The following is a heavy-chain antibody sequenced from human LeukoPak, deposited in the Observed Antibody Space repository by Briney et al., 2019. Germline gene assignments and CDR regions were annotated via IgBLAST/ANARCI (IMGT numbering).Heavy chain of an antibody. CDR1: GGSFSGYY. J-gene: IGHJ6*02. D-gene: IGHD1-26*01. CDR2: INQSGST. V-gene: IGHV4-34*01. Sequence: SETLSLTCAVYGGSFSGYYWSWIRQPPGKGLEWIGEINQSGSTNYNPSLKSRVTISVDTSKNQFSLKLSSVTAADTAVYYCARDGPLGATSLDYYYYGMDVWGQGTTVTVSS. CDR3: ARDGPLGATSLDYYYYGMDV.